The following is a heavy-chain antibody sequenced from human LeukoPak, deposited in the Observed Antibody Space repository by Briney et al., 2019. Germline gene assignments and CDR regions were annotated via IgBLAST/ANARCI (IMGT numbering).Heavy chain of an antibody. J-gene: IGHJ4*02. Sequence: ASVKVSCKASGYTFTSYGISWVRQAPGQGLEWMGRIIPILGIANYAQKFQGRVTITADKSTSTAYMELSSLRSEDTAVYYCARDQTRGYSGYDFDYWGQGTLVTVSS. V-gene: IGHV1-69*04. CDR2: IIPILGIA. CDR1: GYTFTSYG. D-gene: IGHD5-12*01. CDR3: ARDQTRGYSGYDFDY.